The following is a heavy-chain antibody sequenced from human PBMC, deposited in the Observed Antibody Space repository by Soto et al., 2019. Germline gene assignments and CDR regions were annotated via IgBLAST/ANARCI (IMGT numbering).Heavy chain of an antibody. CDR3: ARYCSGGSCYLDP. D-gene: IGHD2-15*01. Sequence: SETLSLTCTVSGGSISSYYWSWIRQPPGKGLELIGYMYHSGSTNYNPSLKSRVTISVDTSKNQFSLKLSSVTAADTAVYYCARYCSGGSCYLDPWGQGTLVTVSS. CDR1: GGSISSYY. CDR2: MYHSGST. V-gene: IGHV4-59*01. J-gene: IGHJ5*02.